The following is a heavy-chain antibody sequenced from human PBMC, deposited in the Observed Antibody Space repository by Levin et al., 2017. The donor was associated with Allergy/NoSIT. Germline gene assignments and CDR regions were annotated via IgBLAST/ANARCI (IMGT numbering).Heavy chain of an antibody. Sequence: PSETLSLTCTVSGGSFSSDYWSWIRQPPGKGLEWIGYIYHSGSTNYNPSLKSRVTISIDTSKNQFFLRLTSVTAADTAVYYCARGPNYSNKFDSWGQGSLVTVSS. J-gene: IGHJ4*02. V-gene: IGHV4-59*01. D-gene: IGHD4-11*01. CDR1: GGSFSSDY. CDR2: IYHSGST. CDR3: ARGPNYSNKFDS.